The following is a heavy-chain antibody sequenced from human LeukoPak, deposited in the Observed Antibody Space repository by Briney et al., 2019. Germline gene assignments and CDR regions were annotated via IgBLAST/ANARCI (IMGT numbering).Heavy chain of an antibody. D-gene: IGHD5-18*01. CDR1: GGSISSYY. Sequence: SETLSLTCTVSGGSISSYYWSWIRLPPGKGLEWIGYIYYTGATYYNPSLKSRVTISLDTSKNQFSLKLSSVTAADAAVYYCARAGCSYGTGYYFDYWGQGALVTVSS. J-gene: IGHJ4*02. CDR2: IYYTGAT. V-gene: IGHV4-59*01. CDR3: ARAGCSYGTGYYFDY.